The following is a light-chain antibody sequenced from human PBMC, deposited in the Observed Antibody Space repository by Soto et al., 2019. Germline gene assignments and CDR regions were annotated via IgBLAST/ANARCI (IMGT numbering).Light chain of an antibody. V-gene: IGKV1-39*01. J-gene: IGKJ2*01. CDR2: ATS. CDR3: QQTYSRPVT. CDR1: QSIASF. Sequence: DVQMTQSPSSLSASVGDRVTITCRASQSIASFLNWYQQRPGTAPKLLIYATSNLESGVPSRFSGRGSATDFTLSISSLQPEDFATYFCQQTYSRPVTFGQGTKLE.